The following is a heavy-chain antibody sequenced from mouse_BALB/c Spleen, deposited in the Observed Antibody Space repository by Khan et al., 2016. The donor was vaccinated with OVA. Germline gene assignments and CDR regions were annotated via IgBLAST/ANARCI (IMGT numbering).Heavy chain of an antibody. CDR2: FSTYSGNT. CDR1: GYTFTDYA. J-gene: IGHJ2*01. D-gene: IGHD2-3*01. CDR3: KRPSYDGYYDY. V-gene: IGHV1S137*01. Sequence: QVQLKQSGPELVRPGVSVTISCKGSGYTFTDYAIHWVKQRHAKSLEWMGLFSTYSGNTNYNPKFKGKATMTVDKSSSTDYMELTTLTSEDSAIXYCKRPSYDGYYDYWGQGTTLTVSS.